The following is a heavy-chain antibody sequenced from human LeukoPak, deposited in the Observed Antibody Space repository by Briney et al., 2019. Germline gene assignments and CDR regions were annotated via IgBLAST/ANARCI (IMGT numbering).Heavy chain of an antibody. CDR3: ARGSLSGWYPAADY. D-gene: IGHD6-19*01. CDR1: GFTFSDYY. J-gene: IGHJ4*02. V-gene: IGHV3-33*08. Sequence: GGSLRLSCAASGFTFSDYYMTWIRQAPGKGLEWVAIIWYDGSNKYYADSVKGRFTISRDNSKNTLYLQMNSLRAEDTAVYYCARGSLSGWYPAADYWGQGTLVTVSS. CDR2: IWYDGSNK.